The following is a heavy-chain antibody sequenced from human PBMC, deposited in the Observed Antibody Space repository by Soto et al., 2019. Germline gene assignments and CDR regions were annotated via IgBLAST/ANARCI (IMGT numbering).Heavy chain of an antibody. CDR2: VHYSGST. CDR3: PSFAGDTYPDYRGGTNFSCVSSHGTDS. CDR1: GGSISGSSYY. D-gene: IGHD4-17*01. J-gene: IGHJ5*01. V-gene: IGHV4-39*01. Sequence: SETLSLTCTASGGSISGSSYYWGWIRQPPGKGLECIGSVHYSGSTDYNPTLKSRVTISVDTSKNQFSLKLTSVTAADTAVSLCPSFAGDTYPDYRGGTNFSCVSSHGTDS.